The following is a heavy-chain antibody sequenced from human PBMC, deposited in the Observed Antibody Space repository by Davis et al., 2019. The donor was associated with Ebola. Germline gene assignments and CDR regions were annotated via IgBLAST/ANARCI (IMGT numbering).Heavy chain of an antibody. Sequence: GGSLRLSCVVSGFSFSAYAMSWVRQAPGKGLEWVATIPDGGGSTHYADSMKGRFTISRDTSKNTLYLRMSTLRRDDTAVYFCAKDLGGESGYGDWGQGTLVTVSS. CDR1: GFSFSAYA. J-gene: IGHJ4*02. CDR3: AKDLGGESGYGD. CDR2: IPDGGGST. V-gene: IGHV3-23*01. D-gene: IGHD5-12*01.